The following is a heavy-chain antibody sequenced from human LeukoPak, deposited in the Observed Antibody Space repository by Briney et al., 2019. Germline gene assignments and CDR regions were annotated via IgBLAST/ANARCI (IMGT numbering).Heavy chain of an antibody. CDR2: VSGSNGNT. J-gene: IGHJ5*02. CDR3: VRESPVAAVGRSWFDP. D-gene: IGHD6-13*01. Sequence: PGGSLRLSCTTSGFAFSNYAMSWVRQAPGEGLEWVSTVSGSNGNTHYADSVKGRFTISRDNSKNTLYLQMNSLRAEDTAVYYCVRESPVAAVGRSWFDPWGQGTLVTVSS. CDR1: GFAFSNYA. V-gene: IGHV3-23*01.